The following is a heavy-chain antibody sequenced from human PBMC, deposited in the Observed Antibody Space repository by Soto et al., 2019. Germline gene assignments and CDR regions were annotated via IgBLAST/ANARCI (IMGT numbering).Heavy chain of an antibody. CDR3: AKASPALDNSFDI. V-gene: IGHV3-23*01. D-gene: IGHD3-16*02. CDR1: GIPFTNYP. J-gene: IGHJ3*02. Sequence: GGPLRLSCTAPGIPFTNYPMSWVRRSPGKGLEWISAITSSGDGTFYADSVKGRFTISRDNSKNTLYLQMDSLRAEDTALCYCAKASPALDNSFDIWGQGKMVTVS. CDR2: ITSSGDGT.